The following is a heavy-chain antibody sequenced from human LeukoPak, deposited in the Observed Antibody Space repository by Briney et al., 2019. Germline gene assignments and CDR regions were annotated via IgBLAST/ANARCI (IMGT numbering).Heavy chain of an antibody. CDR3: ARLDDYVWGSYRSPKSFDY. CDR2: ISAHNGNT. Sequence: GASVKVSCKASGYTFTSYGISWVRQAPGQGLEWMGWISAHNGNTNYAQKLQGRVTMTTDTSTSTAYMELRSLRSDDTAVYYCARLDDYVWGSYRSPKSFDYWGQGTLVTVSS. CDR1: GYTFTSYG. V-gene: IGHV1-18*01. D-gene: IGHD3-16*02. J-gene: IGHJ4*02.